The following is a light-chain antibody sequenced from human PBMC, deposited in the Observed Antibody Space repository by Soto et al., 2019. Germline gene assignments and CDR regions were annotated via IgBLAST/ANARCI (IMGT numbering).Light chain of an antibody. CDR3: QQYESFPRT. CDR1: KSINNW. Sequence: IKMTQSPSTLSASVGDRVTITCRARKSINNWLAWYQQKPGKAPKLFIFKASTLESGVPSRFSGSGSGTEFTLSISSLQPDDFATYFCQQYESFPRTFGQGTKVEIK. V-gene: IGKV1-5*03. CDR2: KAS. J-gene: IGKJ1*01.